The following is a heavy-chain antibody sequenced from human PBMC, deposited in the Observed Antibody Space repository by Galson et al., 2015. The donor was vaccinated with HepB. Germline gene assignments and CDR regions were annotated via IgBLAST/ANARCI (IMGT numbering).Heavy chain of an antibody. CDR2: IYPGDSDT. CDR3: ARLLPDRTNGVCMQYYFDY. CDR1: GYSFTSYW. J-gene: IGHJ4*02. D-gene: IGHD2-8*01. V-gene: IGHV5-51*01. Sequence: SGAEVKKPGESLKISCKGSGYSFTSYWIGWVRQMPGKGLEWRGIIYPGDSDTRYSPSFQGQVTISADKSISTAYLQWSSLKASDTAMYYCARLLPDRTNGVCMQYYFDYWGQGTLVTVSS.